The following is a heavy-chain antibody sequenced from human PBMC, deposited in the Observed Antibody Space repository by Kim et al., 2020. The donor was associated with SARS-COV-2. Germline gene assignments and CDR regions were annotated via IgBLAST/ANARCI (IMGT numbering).Heavy chain of an antibody. CDR3: ARGGAYYDSSGSIFYYFDY. CDR1: GYTFTSYD. V-gene: IGHV1-8*01. Sequence: VSVKVSCKASGYTFTSYDINWVRQATGQGLEWMGWMNPNSGNTGYAQKFQGRVTMTRNTSISTAYMELSSLRSEDTAVYYCARGGAYYDSSGSIFYYFDYWGQGTLVTVSS. CDR2: MNPNSGNT. J-gene: IGHJ4*02. D-gene: IGHD3-22*01.